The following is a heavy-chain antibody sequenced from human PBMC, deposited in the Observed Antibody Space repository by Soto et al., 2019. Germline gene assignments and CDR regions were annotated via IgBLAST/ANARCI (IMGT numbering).Heavy chain of an antibody. V-gene: IGHV3-30-3*01. CDR3: AREGVGPYDFRSGYYVH. J-gene: IGHJ4*02. Sequence: QVQLVESGGGVVQPGRSLRLSCTASGFIFSQYVMHWVRQAPGKGLEWVAIISYDATNQYYADSVRGRFTISRDNSNNTVYLQMNRLSAEDTAVYYCAREGVGPYDFRSGYYVHWGQGTLVTVSS. CDR2: ISYDATNQ. D-gene: IGHD3-3*01. CDR1: GFIFSQYV.